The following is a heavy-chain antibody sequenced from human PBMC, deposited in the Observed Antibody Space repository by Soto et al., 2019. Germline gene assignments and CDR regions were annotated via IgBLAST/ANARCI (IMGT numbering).Heavy chain of an antibody. CDR1: GFTFSSYG. Sequence: PGGSLRLSCAASGFTFSSYGMHWVRQAPGKGLEWVAVIWFDGSNKYYADSVKGRFTISRDNSKNTLYLQMNSLRAEDTAVYYCARDQAGDCSSTSCRSKPYYYYYYMDVWGKGTTVTVSS. D-gene: IGHD2-2*01. V-gene: IGHV3-33*01. CDR3: ARDQAGDCSSTSCRSKPYYYYYYMDV. J-gene: IGHJ6*03. CDR2: IWFDGSNK.